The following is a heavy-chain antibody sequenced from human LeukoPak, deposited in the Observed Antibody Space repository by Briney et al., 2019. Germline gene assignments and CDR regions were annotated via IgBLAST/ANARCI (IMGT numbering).Heavy chain of an antibody. CDR3: AGRPGSSSLTHFDY. J-gene: IGHJ4*02. CDR2: ISGSGGST. D-gene: IGHD6-13*01. Sequence: GGSLRLSCAASGFTFSSYAMSLVRQAPGKGLEWVSAISGSGGSTYYADSVKGRFTISRDNSKNTLYLQMNSLRAEDTAVYYCAGRPGSSSLTHFDYWGQGTLVTVSS. CDR1: GFTFSSYA. V-gene: IGHV3-23*01.